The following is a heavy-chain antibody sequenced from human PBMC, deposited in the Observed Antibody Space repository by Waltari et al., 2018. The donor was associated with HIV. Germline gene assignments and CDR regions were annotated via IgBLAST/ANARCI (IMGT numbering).Heavy chain of an antibody. CDR2: IYYSGST. Sequence: QVQLQESGPGLVKPSETLSLTCTVSGGSISSYYWSWIRQPPGKGLEWIGYIYYSGSTNYNPSLKSRVTISVDTSKNQFSLKLSSVTAADTAVYYCARLGDTASVDYWGQGTLVTVSS. D-gene: IGHD5-18*01. J-gene: IGHJ4*02. V-gene: IGHV4-59*08. CDR1: GGSISSYY. CDR3: ARLGDTASVDY.